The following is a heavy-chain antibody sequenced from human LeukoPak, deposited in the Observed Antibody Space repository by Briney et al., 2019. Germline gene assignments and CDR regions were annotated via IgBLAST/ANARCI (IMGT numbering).Heavy chain of an antibody. Sequence: PGGSLRLSCAASGFTFSSYAMSWVRQAPGKGLEWVSAISGSGGSTYYADSVKGRFTISRDNSKNTLYLQTNSLRAEDTAVYYCAKGIRCSSTSCYIAFDIWGQGTMVTVSS. D-gene: IGHD2-2*02. CDR1: GFTFSSYA. CDR2: ISGSGGST. J-gene: IGHJ3*02. V-gene: IGHV3-23*01. CDR3: AKGIRCSSTSCYIAFDI.